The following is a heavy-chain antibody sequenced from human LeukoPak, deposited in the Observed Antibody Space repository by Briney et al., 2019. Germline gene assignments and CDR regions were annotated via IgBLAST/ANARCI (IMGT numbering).Heavy chain of an antibody. J-gene: IGHJ6*03. D-gene: IGHD6-6*01. CDR2: ISSSSSYI. CDR1: GFTFSSYS. CDR3: ARAFSSSSWGYYYYMDV. V-gene: IGHV3-21*01. Sequence: GGSLTLSCAASGFTFSSYSMNWVRQAPGKGLEWVSSISSSSSYIYYADSVKGRFTISRDNAKNSLYLQMNSLRAEDTAVYYCARAFSSSSWGYYYYMDVWGKGTTVTVSS.